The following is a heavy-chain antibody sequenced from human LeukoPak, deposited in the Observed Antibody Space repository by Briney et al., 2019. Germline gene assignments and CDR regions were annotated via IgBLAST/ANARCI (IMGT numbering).Heavy chain of an antibody. Sequence: SGPTLVKPTQTLTLTCIFSGFSLSTSGEGVGWIRQPPGKALERPALIHWNDDKRYSPTLKSRLTITKDTSKNQVVLTMTNMDPVDTATYYCAHIRGGWYPLLYYYYGVDVWGQGTTVTVSS. J-gene: IGHJ6*02. V-gene: IGHV2-5*01. CDR1: GFSLSTSGEG. CDR3: AHIRGGWYPLLYYYYGVDV. CDR2: IHWNDDK. D-gene: IGHD6-19*01.